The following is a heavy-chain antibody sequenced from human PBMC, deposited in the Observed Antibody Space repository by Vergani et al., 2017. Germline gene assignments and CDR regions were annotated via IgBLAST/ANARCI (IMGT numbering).Heavy chain of an antibody. D-gene: IGHD3-16*01. Sequence: QVTLKESGPVLVKPTETLTLTCTVSGFSLSNARMGVSWIRQPPGKALEWLAHICSNDEKSYSTSLKSRLTIAKDTSKSHVVLTMPNMDPVDKATYYCARMRGPRSWDWFDPWGQGTLVTVSS. V-gene: IGHV2-26*01. CDR1: GFSLSNARMG. CDR3: ARMRGPRSWDWFDP. J-gene: IGHJ5*02. CDR2: ICSNDEK.